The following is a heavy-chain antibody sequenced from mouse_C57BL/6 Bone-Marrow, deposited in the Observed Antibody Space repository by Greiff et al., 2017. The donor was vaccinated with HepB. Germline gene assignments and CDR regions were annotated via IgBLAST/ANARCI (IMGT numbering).Heavy chain of an antibody. CDR3: TNTTVVAPFAY. D-gene: IGHD1-1*01. V-gene: IGHV5-9-1*02. CDR2: ISSGGDYI. J-gene: IGHJ3*01. CDR1: GFTFSSYA. Sequence: EVMLVESGEGLVKPGGSLKLSCAASGFTFSSYAMSWVRQTPEKRLEWVAYISSGGDYIYYADTVKGRFTISRDNARNTLYLQMSSLKSEDTAMYYCTNTTVVAPFAYWGQGTLVTVSA.